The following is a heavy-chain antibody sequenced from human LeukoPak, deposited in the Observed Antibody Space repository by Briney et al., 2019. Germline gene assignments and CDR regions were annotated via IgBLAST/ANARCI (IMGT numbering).Heavy chain of an antibody. CDR2: INHSGST. CDR3: AKRIAARPFDY. J-gene: IGHJ4*02. V-gene: IGHV4-34*01. Sequence: PSETLSLTCAVYGGSFSGYYWSWIRQPPGKGLEWIGEINHSGSTNYNPSLKSRVTISVDMSKNQFSLKLSSVTAADTAVYYCAKRIAARPFDYWGQGTLVTVSS. CDR1: GGSFSGYY. D-gene: IGHD6-6*01.